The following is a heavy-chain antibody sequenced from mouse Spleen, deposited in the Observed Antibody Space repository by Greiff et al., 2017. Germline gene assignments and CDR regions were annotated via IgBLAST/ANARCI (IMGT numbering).Heavy chain of an antibody. Sequence: EVKLVESGGGLVKPGGSLKLSCAASGFTFSSYTMSWVRQTPAKRLEWVATISSGGGNTYYPDSVKGRFTISRDNARNTLYLQMSSLRSEDTAMYYCARLPSYYSYYSYDGNYYAMDYWGQGTSVTVSS. CDR2: ISSGGGNT. CDR1: GFTFSSYT. CDR3: ARLPSYYSYYSYDGNYYAMDY. J-gene: IGHJ4*01. D-gene: IGHD2-12*01. V-gene: IGHV5-9*04.